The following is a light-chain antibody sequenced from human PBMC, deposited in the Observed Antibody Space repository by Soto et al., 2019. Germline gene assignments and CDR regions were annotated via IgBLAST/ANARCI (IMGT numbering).Light chain of an antibody. CDR1: QSISSW. CDR2: DAS. V-gene: IGKV1-5*01. J-gene: IGKJ5*01. Sequence: IHMTQAPYSQCASVGDRLTITNRASQSISSWLAWYQQKPGKAPKLLIYDASSLESGVPSRFSGSGSGTEFTLTISSLQPDDFATYYCQQYNSYPITFGQGTRLEIK. CDR3: QQYNSYPIT.